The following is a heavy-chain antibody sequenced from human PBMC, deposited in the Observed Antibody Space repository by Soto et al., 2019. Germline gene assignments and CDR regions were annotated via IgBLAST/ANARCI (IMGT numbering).Heavy chain of an antibody. V-gene: IGHV4-28*05. J-gene: IGHJ4*02. CDR1: GYSISSSNW. Sequence: QVQLQESGPGLVKPSDTLSLTCAVSGYSISSSNWWAWIRQSPGKGLEWIGHIYYSGTVYYDPSLTSRAPMSVDTSKNRYSLKLSSVTAVDTAVYYCATRGCTAGGPIDYWCRGTLVTVSS. CDR3: ATRGCTAGGPIDY. D-gene: IGHD6-13*01. CDR2: IYYSGTV.